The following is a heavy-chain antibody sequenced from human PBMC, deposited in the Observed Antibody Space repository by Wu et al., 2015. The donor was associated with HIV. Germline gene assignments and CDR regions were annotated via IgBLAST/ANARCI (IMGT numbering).Heavy chain of an antibody. CDR3: ARPAPDNDYGDVPDAFDI. V-gene: IGHV1-69*13. CDR2: IIPIFGTA. D-gene: IGHD4-17*01. J-gene: IGHJ3*02. Sequence: QVQLVQSGAEVKKPGSSVKVSCKASGGTFSSYAISWVRQAPGQGLEWMGRIIPIFGTANYAQKFQGRVTITADESTSTAYMELSSLRSEDTAVYYCARPAPDNDYGDVPDAFDIWGQGTMVTVSS. CDR1: GGTFSSYA.